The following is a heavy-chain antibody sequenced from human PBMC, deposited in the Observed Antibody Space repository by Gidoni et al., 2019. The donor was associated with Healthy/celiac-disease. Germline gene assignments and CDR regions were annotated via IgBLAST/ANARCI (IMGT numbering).Heavy chain of an antibody. J-gene: IGHJ4*02. Sequence: QVQLVESGGGVVQPGRSLRLSCAASGFTFRSYGMHWVRQAPGKGLEWVAVIWYDGSNKYYADSVKGRFTIYRDNAKNTLYLQMNSLRAEDTAVYYCAREGLRYFDWLSAPPDYWGQGTLVTVSS. V-gene: IGHV3-33*01. CDR1: GFTFRSYG. D-gene: IGHD3-9*01. CDR3: AREGLRYFDWLSAPPDY. CDR2: IWYDGSNK.